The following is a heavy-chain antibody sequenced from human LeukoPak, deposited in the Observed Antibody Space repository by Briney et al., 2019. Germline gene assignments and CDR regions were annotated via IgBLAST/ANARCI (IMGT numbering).Heavy chain of an antibody. D-gene: IGHD3-10*01. CDR3: ARFNRPYGSGSSRTYRLLHFDP. J-gene: IGHJ5*02. CDR2: IYYSGST. Sequence: TGGSLRLSCAASGFTLSNYAMNWVRQAPGKGLEWIGYIYYSGSTNYNPSLKSRVTISVDTSKNQFSLKLSSVTAADTAVYYCARFNRPYGSGSSRTYRLLHFDPWGQGTLVTVSS. V-gene: IGHV4-59*08. CDR1: GFTLSNYA.